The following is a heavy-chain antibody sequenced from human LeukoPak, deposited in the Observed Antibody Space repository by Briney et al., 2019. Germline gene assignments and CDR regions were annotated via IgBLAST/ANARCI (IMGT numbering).Heavy chain of an antibody. Sequence: GGSLRLSCAASGFTVSSNYVSWVRQAPGKGLEWVSGISGSGGKYADSVKGRFTISRDNSKNTLYLQMNSLRAEDTAVYYCAKALSLAVGSYHFDYWGQGTLVTVSS. D-gene: IGHD1-26*01. CDR2: ISGSGG. CDR1: GFTVSSNY. V-gene: IGHV3-23*01. J-gene: IGHJ4*02. CDR3: AKALSLAVGSYHFDY.